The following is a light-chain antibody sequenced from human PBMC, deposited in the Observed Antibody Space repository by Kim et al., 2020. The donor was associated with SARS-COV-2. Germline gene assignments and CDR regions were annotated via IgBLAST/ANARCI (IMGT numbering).Light chain of an antibody. CDR3: QQTYSTPLT. J-gene: IGKJ4*01. Sequence: IQMTQSPSSLSASVGDRVTITCRASQTISSYLNWYQQKPGKAPKLLISAASSLQSGVPSRFSASGSGTDFTLTISSLQPEDFATYYCQQTYSTPLTFGGGTKVDIK. V-gene: IGKV1-39*01. CDR2: AAS. CDR1: QTISSY.